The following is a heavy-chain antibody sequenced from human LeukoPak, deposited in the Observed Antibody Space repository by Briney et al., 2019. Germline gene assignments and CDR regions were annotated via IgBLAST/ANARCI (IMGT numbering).Heavy chain of an antibody. CDR3: ARDLSSLGLDD. CDR1: GFTVSSNS. D-gene: IGHD7-27*01. Sequence: GGSLRLSCTVSGFTVSSNSMSWVRQAPGKGLEWVSFIYSDNTHYSDSVKGRFTISRDNSENTLYLQMNSLRAGDTALYFCARDLSSLGLDDWGQGTLVTVSS. J-gene: IGHJ4*02. CDR2: IYSDNT. V-gene: IGHV3-53*01.